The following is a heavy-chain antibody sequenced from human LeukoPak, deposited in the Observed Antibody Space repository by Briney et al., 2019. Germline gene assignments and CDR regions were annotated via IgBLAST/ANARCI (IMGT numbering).Heavy chain of an antibody. J-gene: IGHJ4*02. CDR1: GFTLISYA. V-gene: IGHV3-23*01. CDR3: AKDLATVTADYFDY. CDR2: ISGSGGRT. Sequence: GGSLTLSCAASGFTLISYAMSWVRPAQGKWLEWVSAISGSGGRTYYADSVKGRFTISRDKSKNTPYLQMNRLRAEDTAVYYCAKDLATVTADYFDYWGQGTLVTVSS. D-gene: IGHD4-17*01.